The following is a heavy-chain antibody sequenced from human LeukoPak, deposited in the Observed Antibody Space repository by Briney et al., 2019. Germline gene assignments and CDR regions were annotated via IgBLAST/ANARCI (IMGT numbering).Heavy chain of an antibody. CDR2: IYYSGST. CDR3: ARGRSWDTAMVLSGWRVGVGYYFDY. CDR1: GGSISSYY. V-gene: IGHV4-59*01. D-gene: IGHD5-18*01. J-gene: IGHJ4*02. Sequence: SETLSLTCTVSGGSISSYYWNWIRQPPGKGLEWIGYIYYSGSTNYNPSLKSRVTISVDTSKNQFSLKLSSVTAADMAVYYCARGRSWDTAMVLSGWRVGVGYYFDYWGQGTLVTVSS.